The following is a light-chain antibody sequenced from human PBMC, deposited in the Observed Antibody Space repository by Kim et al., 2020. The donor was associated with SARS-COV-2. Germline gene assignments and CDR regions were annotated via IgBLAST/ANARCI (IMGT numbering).Light chain of an antibody. Sequence: ASTGDRVTITCRASQNISSYLAWYQQKPGKAPNILIYTASTLQSGVPSRFSGSGSGTDFTLTISCLQSEDFATYYCQQYYNYPPTFGGGTKVDIK. CDR1: QNISSY. J-gene: IGKJ4*01. CDR3: QQYYNYPPT. V-gene: IGKV1-8*01. CDR2: TAS.